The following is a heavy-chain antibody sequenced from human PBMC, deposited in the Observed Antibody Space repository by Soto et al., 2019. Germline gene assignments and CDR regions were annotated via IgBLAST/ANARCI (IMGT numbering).Heavy chain of an antibody. Sequence: ASVKVSCKASGGTFSSYTISWVRQAPGQGLEWMGRIIPILGIANYAQKFQGRVTITADKSTSTAYMELSSLRSEDTAVYYCARLEGATSYWYLARRGRRTLVPVAS. CDR1: GGTFSSYT. J-gene: IGHJ2*01. D-gene: IGHD1-26*01. CDR3: ARLEGATSYWYLAR. CDR2: IIPILGIA. V-gene: IGHV1-69*02.